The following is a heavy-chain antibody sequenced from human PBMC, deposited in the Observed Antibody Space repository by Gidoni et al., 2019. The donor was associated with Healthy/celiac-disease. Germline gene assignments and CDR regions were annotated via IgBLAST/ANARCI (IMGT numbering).Heavy chain of an antibody. CDR2: INHSAST. Sequence: QVQLQQWGAGLLKPSETLSHTCAVYGGALSGYYWSWIRQPPGKGLEWLGEINHSASTNYHPSLKSRVTLSVDTSKNQFSLKLSSVPAADSAVYSCARGWPKYQLLVFNAFDIWGQVTMVTVSS. J-gene: IGHJ3*02. CDR3: ARGWPKYQLLVFNAFDI. CDR1: GGALSGYY. V-gene: IGHV4-34*01. D-gene: IGHD2-2*01.